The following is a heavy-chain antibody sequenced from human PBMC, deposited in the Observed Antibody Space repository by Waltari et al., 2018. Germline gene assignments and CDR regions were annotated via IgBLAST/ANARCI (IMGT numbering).Heavy chain of an antibody. Sequence: EVPMLESGGGLVKPGGSLRLSCTTSGFTFTQSTMSWVRQTPTRGLEWVSYISSRGSATHYADSVRGRFTISRDSAKGSVYLQMNNLRADDAAMYYCARGRYGAGSYSDYDYWGQGTLVTVSS. V-gene: IGHV3-48*01. D-gene: IGHD3-10*01. J-gene: IGHJ4*02. CDR3: ARGRYGAGSYSDYDY. CDR1: GFTFTQST. CDR2: ISSRGSAT.